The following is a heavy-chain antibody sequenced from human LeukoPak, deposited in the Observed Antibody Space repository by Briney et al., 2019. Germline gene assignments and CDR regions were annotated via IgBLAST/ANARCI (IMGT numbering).Heavy chain of an antibody. V-gene: IGHV3-30*18. Sequence: GGSLRLSCAASGFTFSSYEMNWVRQAPGKGLEWVAVISYDGSNKYYADSVKGRFTISRDNSKNTLYLQMNSLRAEDTAVYYCAKDRYGLAMDVWGKGTTVTISS. D-gene: IGHD3-10*01. CDR3: AKDRYGLAMDV. J-gene: IGHJ6*03. CDR2: ISYDGSNK. CDR1: GFTFSSYE.